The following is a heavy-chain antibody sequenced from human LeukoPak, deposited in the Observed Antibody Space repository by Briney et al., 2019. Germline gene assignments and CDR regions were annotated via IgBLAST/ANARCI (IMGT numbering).Heavy chain of an antibody. CDR1: GGSFSGYY. J-gene: IGHJ5*02. CDR2: INHSGST. Sequence: SETLSLTCAVYGGSFSGYYWSWIRQPPGKGLEWIGEINHSGSTNYNPSLKSRVTISVDTSKNQFSLKLSSVTAADTAVYYCARRTGTTRFDWFDHWGQGTLVTVSS. V-gene: IGHV4-34*01. D-gene: IGHD1-7*01. CDR3: ARRTGTTRFDWFDH.